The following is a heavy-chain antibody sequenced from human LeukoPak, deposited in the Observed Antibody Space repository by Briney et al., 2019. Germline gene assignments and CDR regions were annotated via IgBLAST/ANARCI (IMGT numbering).Heavy chain of an antibody. V-gene: IGHV4-34*01. J-gene: IGHJ4*02. D-gene: IGHD3-22*01. CDR1: GGSFSGYY. CDR3: ASQPLGSGYYYGDY. Sequence: TSETLSLTCAVYGGSFSGYYWGWIRQPPGKGLEWIGNIYYSGSTYYNPSLKSRVTISVDTSKNQFSLKLSSVTAADTAVYYCASQPLGSGYYYGDYWGQGTLVTVSS. CDR2: IYYSGST.